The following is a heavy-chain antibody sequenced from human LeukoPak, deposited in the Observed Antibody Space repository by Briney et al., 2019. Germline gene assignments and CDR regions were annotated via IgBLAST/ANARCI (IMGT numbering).Heavy chain of an antibody. J-gene: IGHJ5*02. CDR1: GFTFSGYG. V-gene: IGHV3-33*01. Sequence: GGSLRLSCAASGFTFSGYGMHWVRHAPGKGLEWVAVIWYDGSNKYYADSVKGRFTISRDNSKNTLYLQMNSLRAEDTAVYYCAREGSIVVVPAWFDPWGQGTLVTVSS. CDR2: IWYDGSNK. CDR3: AREGSIVVVPAWFDP. D-gene: IGHD2-2*01.